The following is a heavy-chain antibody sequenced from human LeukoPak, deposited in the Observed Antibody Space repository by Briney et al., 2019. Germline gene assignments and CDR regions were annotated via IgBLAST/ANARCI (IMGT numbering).Heavy chain of an antibody. D-gene: IGHD3-22*01. V-gene: IGHV3-11*01. CDR2: ITSGVTTT. J-gene: IGHJ4*02. CDR1: GFTFSDYH. Sequence: GGSLRLSCAASGFTFSDYHMSWIRQAPGKGLEWVSYITSGVTTTHYADSVKGRFTISRDDAKNSLYLRMSSLRAEDTAVYYCAKVKQGPIVVVGSGLDYWGQGTLVTVSS. CDR3: AKVKQGPIVVVGSGLDY.